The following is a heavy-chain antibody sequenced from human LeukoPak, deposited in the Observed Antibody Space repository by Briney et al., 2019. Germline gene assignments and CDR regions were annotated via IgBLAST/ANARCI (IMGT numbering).Heavy chain of an antibody. CDR3: ARDPSNGYSSSSYYAFDI. V-gene: IGHV4-39*07. CDR2: IYYSGST. D-gene: IGHD6-13*01. CDR1: AGSISSSSYN. Sequence: ASETLSLTCTVSAGSISSSSYNWGWIRQPPGKGLEWIGSIYYSGSTYYNPSLKSRVTISVDTSKNQFSLKLSFVTAADTAVYYCARDPSNGYSSSSYYAFDIWGQGTMVTVSS. J-gene: IGHJ3*02.